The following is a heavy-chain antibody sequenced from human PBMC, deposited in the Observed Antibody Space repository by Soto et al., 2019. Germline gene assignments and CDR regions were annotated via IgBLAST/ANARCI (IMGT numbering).Heavy chain of an antibody. J-gene: IGHJ4*02. CDR3: AKYGGGDYRLGTYFDS. D-gene: IGHD2-21*02. V-gene: IGHV3-9*01. CDR2: ISWNSGSI. CDR1: GFTFDDYA. Sequence: EVQLVESGGDLVQPGRSLRLSCATSGFTFDDYAMHWVRQAPGKGLEWVSVISWNSGSIHYADSVRGRFTISRDNAKNYLYLQMNSLRPEDTAFYYCAKYGGGDYRLGTYFDSWGQGTLVTVSS.